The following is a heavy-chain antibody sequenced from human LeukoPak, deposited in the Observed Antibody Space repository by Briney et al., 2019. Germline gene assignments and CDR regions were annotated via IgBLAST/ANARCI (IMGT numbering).Heavy chain of an antibody. CDR2: ISPDGSEK. Sequence: GGSLRLLCAASGFFFSSSWMSWVRQDAGRGLEWVANISPDGSEKNYVDYVMGRFTISRDNAKNSLYLQMNSLRAADTAVYYCARPRVPDSWGQGTLVIVSS. J-gene: IGHJ4*02. CDR1: GFFFSSSW. V-gene: IGHV3-7*01. CDR3: ARPRVPDS.